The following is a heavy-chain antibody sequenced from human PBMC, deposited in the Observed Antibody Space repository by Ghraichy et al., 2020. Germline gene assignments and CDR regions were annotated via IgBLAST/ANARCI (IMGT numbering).Heavy chain of an antibody. J-gene: IGHJ6*02. CDR1: GGSFSGYY. CDR2: INHSGST. V-gene: IGHV4-34*01. Sequence: SETLSLTCAVYGGSFSGYYWSWIRQPPGKGLEWIGEINHSGSTNYNPSLKSRVTISVDTSKNQFSLKLSSVTAADTAVYYCAREISTYYDSSGPRGLNYGMDVWGQGTTVTVSS. D-gene: IGHD3-22*01. CDR3: AREISTYYDSSGPRGLNYGMDV.